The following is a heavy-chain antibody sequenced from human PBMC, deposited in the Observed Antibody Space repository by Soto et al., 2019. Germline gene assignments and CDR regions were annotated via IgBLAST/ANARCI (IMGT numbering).Heavy chain of an antibody. CDR2: INSDGSST. CDR1: GCSFSDSW. V-gene: IGHV3-74*01. Sequence: EVQVVESGGGLVQPGESLRLSCAASGCSFSDSWMHWVRQAPGKGLMWVSRINSDGSSTNYADSVKGRFTISRDNSRNTLYLQMSSRRAEDAAVYYCSRGNPWFYPWGKGTLVTVSS. CDR3: SRGNPWFYP. J-gene: IGHJ5*02.